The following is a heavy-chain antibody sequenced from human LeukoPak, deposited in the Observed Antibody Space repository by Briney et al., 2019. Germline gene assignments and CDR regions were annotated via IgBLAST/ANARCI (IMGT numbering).Heavy chain of an antibody. Sequence: SQTLSLTCAISGDSVSSNSAAWNWIRQSPSRGLEWLGRTYYRSKWYNDYAVSVKSRITINPDTSKNQFSLKLSSVTAADTAVYYCARLQRWLQFFDYWGQGTLVTVSS. V-gene: IGHV6-1*01. CDR1: GDSVSSNSAA. CDR3: ARLQRWLQFFDY. D-gene: IGHD5-24*01. CDR2: TYYRSKWYN. J-gene: IGHJ4*02.